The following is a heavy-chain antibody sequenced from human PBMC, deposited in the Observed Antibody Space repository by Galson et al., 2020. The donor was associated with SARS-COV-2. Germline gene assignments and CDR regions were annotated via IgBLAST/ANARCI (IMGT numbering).Heavy chain of an antibody. V-gene: IGHV4-59*01. J-gene: IGHJ4*02. CDR1: GGSISNYY. CDR2: IFSSGST. D-gene: IGHD1-7*01. CDR3: ARENYGTVYY. Sequence: SQTLSLTCTVSGGSISNYYWSWIRQPPGKGLEWIGYIFSSGSTNYNPSLQSRVTISVDTSKKQFSLKLSSVTAADTAVYYCARENYGTVYYWGQGTLVTVSS.